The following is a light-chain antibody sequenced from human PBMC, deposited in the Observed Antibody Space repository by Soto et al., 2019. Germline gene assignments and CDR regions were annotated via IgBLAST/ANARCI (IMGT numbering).Light chain of an antibody. Sequence: DIQLTQSPSSLSASVGDRVTITCRASQGISSYLAWYQQKPGKAPKLLIYAASTLQSGVPSRFSGSGSGTEFTLTISSLQPEDFATYYCQQLTTYPYTFGQGTQLEIK. V-gene: IGKV1-9*01. J-gene: IGKJ2*01. CDR2: AAS. CDR1: QGISSY. CDR3: QQLTTYPYT.